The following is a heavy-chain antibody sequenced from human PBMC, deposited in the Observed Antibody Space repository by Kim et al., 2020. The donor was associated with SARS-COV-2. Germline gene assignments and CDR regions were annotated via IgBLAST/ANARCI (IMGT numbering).Heavy chain of an antibody. Sequence: SVKVSCKASGGTFSSYAISWVRQAPGQGLEWMGGIIPIFGTANYAQKFQGRVTITADESTSTAYMELSSLRSEDTAVYYCAREGYCSSTSCYGGPPYYYYYGMDVCGQGTTVTVSS. D-gene: IGHD2-2*01. CDR1: GGTFSSYA. J-gene: IGHJ6*02. V-gene: IGHV1-69*13. CDR3: AREGYCSSTSCYGGPPYYYYYGMDV. CDR2: IIPIFGTA.